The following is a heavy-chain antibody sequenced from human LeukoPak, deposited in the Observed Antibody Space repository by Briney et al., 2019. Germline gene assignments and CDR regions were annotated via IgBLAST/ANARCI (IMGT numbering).Heavy chain of an antibody. CDR3: ARQGRNSNDGMDV. J-gene: IGHJ6*02. Sequence: GASVKVSCKASGYTFTYRYLHWVRQAPGQALEWMGWITPFNGNTNYAQKFQDRVTITRDRSMSTAYMELSSLRSEDTAMYYCARQGRNSNDGMDVWGQGTTVTVSS. CDR2: ITPFNGNT. V-gene: IGHV1-45*02. D-gene: IGHD4-23*01. CDR1: GYTFTYRY.